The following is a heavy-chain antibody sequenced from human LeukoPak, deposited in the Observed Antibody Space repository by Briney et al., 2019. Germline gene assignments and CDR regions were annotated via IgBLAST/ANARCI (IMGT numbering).Heavy chain of an antibody. Sequence: SETLSLTCTVSGVSISSYYWSWMRQPAGKGLEWIGRIYTSGSTNYNPSLKSRVTMSVDTSKNQFSLKLSSVTAADTAVYYCARDYGDYGNDYWRQGTQVTVPS. CDR3: ARDYGDYGNDY. CDR1: GVSISSYY. CDR2: IYTSGST. D-gene: IGHD4-17*01. J-gene: IGHJ4*02. V-gene: IGHV4-4*07.